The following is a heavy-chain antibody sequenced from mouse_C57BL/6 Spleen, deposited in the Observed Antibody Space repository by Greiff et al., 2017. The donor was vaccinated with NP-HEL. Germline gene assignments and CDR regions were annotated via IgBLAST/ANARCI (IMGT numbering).Heavy chain of an antibody. CDR2: IDPSDSET. J-gene: IGHJ1*03. V-gene: IGHV1-52*01. D-gene: IGHD2-5*01. CDR3: ARGGSNYLLWYFDV. CDR1: GYTFTSYW. Sequence: QVQLQQPGAELVRPGSSVKLSCKASGYTFTSYWMHWVKQRPIQGLEWIGNIDPSDSETHYNQKFKDKATLTVDKSSSTAYMQLSSLTSEDSAVYYCARGGSNYLLWYFDVWGTGTTVTVSS.